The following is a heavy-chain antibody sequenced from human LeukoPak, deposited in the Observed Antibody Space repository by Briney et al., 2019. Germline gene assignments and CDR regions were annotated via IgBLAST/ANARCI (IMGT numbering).Heavy chain of an antibody. CDR3: ARRGPPRTMLRGVKSGWFDP. CDR1: GYAISSGYY. V-gene: IGHV4-38-2*02. J-gene: IGHJ5*02. Sequence: SETLSLTCTVSGYAISSGYYWGWIRQPPGKGLEWIGSIYHSGCTYYNPSLKSRVTISVDTSKNQFSLKLSSVTAADTAVYYCARRGPPRTMLRGVKSGWFDPWGQGALVTVSS. D-gene: IGHD3-10*01. CDR2: IYHSGCT.